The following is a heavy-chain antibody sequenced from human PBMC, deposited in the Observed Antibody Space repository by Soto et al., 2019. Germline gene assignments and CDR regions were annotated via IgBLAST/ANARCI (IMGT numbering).Heavy chain of an antibody. J-gene: IGHJ4*02. CDR2: ISGSGGST. Sequence: GGSLRLSCAASGFTFSSYAMSWVRQAPGKGLAWVSAISGSGGSTYYADSVKGRFTISRDNSKNTLYLQMNSLRAEDTAVYYCAKGITMIVVVTLLYFDYWGQGTLVTVSS. CDR1: GFTFSSYA. CDR3: AKGITMIVVVTLLYFDY. D-gene: IGHD3-22*01. V-gene: IGHV3-23*01.